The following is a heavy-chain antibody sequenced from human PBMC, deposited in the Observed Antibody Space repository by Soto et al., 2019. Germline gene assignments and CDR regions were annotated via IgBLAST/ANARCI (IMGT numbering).Heavy chain of an antibody. CDR3: ARRNSSGWYDHFDY. Sequence: SETLSLTCAVYGGSFSGYYWSWIRQPPGKGLEWIGEINHSGSTNYNPYLKSRVTISVDTSKNQFSLKLSSVTAADTAVYYCARRNSSGWYDHFDYWGQGTLVTVSS. V-gene: IGHV4-34*01. CDR1: GGSFSGYY. J-gene: IGHJ4*02. D-gene: IGHD6-19*01. CDR2: INHSGST.